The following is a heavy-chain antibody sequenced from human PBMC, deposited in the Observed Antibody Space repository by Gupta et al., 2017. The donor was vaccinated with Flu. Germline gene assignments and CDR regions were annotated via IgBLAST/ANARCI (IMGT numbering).Heavy chain of an antibody. D-gene: IGHD3-10*01. CDR1: GFTFSSYA. J-gene: IGHJ4*02. CDR3: AKAIGASYYGSGRVFDY. Sequence: EVQLLESGGGLVQPGGSLRLSCAASGFTFSSYAMSWVRQAPGKGLEWVSAISGSGGSTYYADSVKGRFTISRDNSKNTLYLQMNSLRAEDTAVYYCAKAIGASYYGSGRVFDYWGQGTLVTVSS. CDR2: ISGSGGST. V-gene: IGHV3-23*01.